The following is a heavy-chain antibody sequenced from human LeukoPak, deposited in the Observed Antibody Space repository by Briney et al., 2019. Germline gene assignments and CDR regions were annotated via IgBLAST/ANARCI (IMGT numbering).Heavy chain of an antibody. Sequence: ASVKVSCKASGYTFTSYGISWVRQAPGQGLEWMGWISAYNDNTNYAQKLQGRVTMTTDTSTSTAYMELRSLRSDDTAVYYCARLSVTDYVWGSWGQGTLVTVSS. CDR1: GYTFTSYG. J-gene: IGHJ4*02. V-gene: IGHV1-18*01. CDR3: ARLSVTDYVWGS. D-gene: IGHD3-16*01. CDR2: ISAYNDNT.